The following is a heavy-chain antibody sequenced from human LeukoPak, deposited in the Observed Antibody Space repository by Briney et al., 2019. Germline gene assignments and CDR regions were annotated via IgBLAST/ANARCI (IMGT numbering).Heavy chain of an antibody. CDR2: IIPIFGTA. V-gene: IGHV1-18*01. Sequence: ASVKVSCKASGYTFSSYAISWVRQAPGQGLEWMGGIIPIFGTANYAQKLQGRVTMTTETPTSTAYMELRSLRSDDTAVYYCARQLGATTNPVYWGQGTLVTVSS. CDR1: GYTFSSYA. J-gene: IGHJ4*02. D-gene: IGHD1-26*01. CDR3: ARQLGATTNPVY.